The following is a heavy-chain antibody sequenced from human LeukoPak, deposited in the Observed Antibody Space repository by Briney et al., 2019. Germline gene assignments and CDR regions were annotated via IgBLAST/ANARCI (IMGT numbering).Heavy chain of an antibody. D-gene: IGHD3-10*01. V-gene: IGHV3-7*01. CDR1: GFTFSGYW. CDR3: AKLWFGELLPGDYYMDV. CDR2: IKQDGSEK. Sequence: GGSLRLSCAASGFTFSGYWMSWVRQAPGKGLEWVANIKQDGSEKYYVDSVKGRFTISRDNAKNSLYLQMNSLRAEDTAVYYCAKLWFGELLPGDYYMDVWGKGTTVTVSS. J-gene: IGHJ6*03.